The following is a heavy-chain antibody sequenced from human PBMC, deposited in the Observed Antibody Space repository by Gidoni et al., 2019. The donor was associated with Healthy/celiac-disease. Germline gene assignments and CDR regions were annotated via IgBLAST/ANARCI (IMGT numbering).Heavy chain of an antibody. CDR2: INPNSGGT. Sequence: QVQLVQSGAEVKKPGASVKVSCKASGYTFTGYYMHWVRQAPGQGLEWMGWINPNSGGTNYAQKFQGRVTMTRDTSISTAYMELSRLRSDDTAVYYCARGPGVAVVVTPVEGTDWGQGTLVTVSS. V-gene: IGHV1-2*02. CDR3: ARGPGVAVVVTPVEGTD. J-gene: IGHJ4*02. CDR1: GYTFTGYY. D-gene: IGHD2-21*02.